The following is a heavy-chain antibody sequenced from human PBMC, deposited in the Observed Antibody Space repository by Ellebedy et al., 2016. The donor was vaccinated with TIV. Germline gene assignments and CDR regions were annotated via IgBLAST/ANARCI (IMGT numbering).Heavy chain of an antibody. Sequence: SVKVSCXAFGGTFSTYAFSWVRQAPGKGLEWIGGIIPNLGVSNYAPRFQGRVTISADKSTTTVYMEVSSLTSDDTAVYYCARDPGSYTAFDVWGQGTLLTVSS. D-gene: IGHD1-26*01. J-gene: IGHJ3*01. CDR3: ARDPGSYTAFDV. V-gene: IGHV1-69*10. CDR2: IIPNLGVS. CDR1: GGTFSTYA.